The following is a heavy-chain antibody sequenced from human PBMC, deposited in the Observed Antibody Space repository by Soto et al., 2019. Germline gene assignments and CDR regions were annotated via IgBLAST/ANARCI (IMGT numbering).Heavy chain of an antibody. CDR3: AKDDGGAAAGISIFWYHYYGMDV. V-gene: IGHV3-23*01. Sequence: GGSLRLSCAASGFTFSSYAISWVRQAPGKGLEWVSAISGSGGSTYYADSVKGRFTISRDNSKNTLYLQMNSLRAEDTAVYYCAKDDGGAAAGISIFWYHYYGMDVWGQGTTVTVSS. J-gene: IGHJ6*02. CDR2: ISGSGGST. D-gene: IGHD6-13*01. CDR1: GFTFSSYA.